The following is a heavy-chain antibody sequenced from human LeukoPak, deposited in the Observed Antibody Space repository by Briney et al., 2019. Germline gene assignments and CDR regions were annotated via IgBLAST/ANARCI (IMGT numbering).Heavy chain of an antibody. D-gene: IGHD2-15*01. CDR3: ATLPPTLDY. Sequence: GGSLRLSCAASGFTFSSYAMHWVRQAPGKRLEWVAVISYDGSNKYYADSVKGRFTISRDNSKNTLYLQMNSLRAEDTAVYYCATLPPTLDYWGQGTLVTVSS. V-gene: IGHV3-30-3*01. J-gene: IGHJ4*02. CDR2: ISYDGSNK. CDR1: GFTFSSYA.